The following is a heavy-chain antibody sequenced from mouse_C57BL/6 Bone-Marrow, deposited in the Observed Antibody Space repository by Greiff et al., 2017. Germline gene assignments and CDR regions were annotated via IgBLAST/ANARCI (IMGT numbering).Heavy chain of an antibody. Sequence: EVQLQQSGAELVRPGASVKLSCTASGFNIKDDYMHWVKQRPEKGLEWIGWIDTENGDTEYASKFQGKATITADTSSNTAYLQLSILTSEDTAVDYCTPYGNSFSYWGQGTLVTVSA. D-gene: IGHD2-1*01. CDR3: TPYGNSFSY. CDR1: GFNIKDDY. J-gene: IGHJ3*01. V-gene: IGHV14-4*01. CDR2: IDTENGDT.